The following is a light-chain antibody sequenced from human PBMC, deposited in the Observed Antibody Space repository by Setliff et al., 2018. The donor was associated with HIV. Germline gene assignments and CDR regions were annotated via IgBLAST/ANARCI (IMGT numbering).Light chain of an antibody. V-gene: IGLV2-11*01. CDR1: SSDVGFFNY. Sequence: QSVLTQPRSVSGSRGQSVTISCTGTSSDVGFFNYVSWYQQHPGKAPKLMIYEVNKRPSGVPDRFSGSKSGNTASLTISGLQAEDETDYYCCSYAGNFLHVLGTGTKGTVL. CDR3: CSYAGNFLHV. CDR2: EVN. J-gene: IGLJ1*01.